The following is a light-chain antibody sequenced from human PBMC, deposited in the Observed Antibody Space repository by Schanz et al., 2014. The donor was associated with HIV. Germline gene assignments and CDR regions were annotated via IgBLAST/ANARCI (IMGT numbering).Light chain of an antibody. CDR3: QQRSNWPLT. V-gene: IGKV3D-20*02. CDR2: GAS. J-gene: IGKJ4*01. Sequence: PGERATLSCGASQSVSSSYLAWYQQKPGQAPRLLISGASTRAAGIPDRFSGTGSGTDFTLTISRLEPEDFAVYYCQQRSNWPLTFGGGTKVEIK. CDR1: QSVSSSY.